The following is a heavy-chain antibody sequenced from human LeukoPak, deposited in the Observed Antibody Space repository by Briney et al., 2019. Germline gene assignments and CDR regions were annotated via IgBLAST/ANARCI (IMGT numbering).Heavy chain of an antibody. CDR2: INPNSGGT. CDR1: GYTFTSYG. J-gene: IGHJ5*02. Sequence: ASVKVSCKASGYTFTSYGISWVRQAPGQGLEWMGWINPNSGGTNYAQKFQGRVTMTRNTSISTAYMELSSLRSEDTAVYYCARGPLLRGVNLFDPWGQGTLVTVSS. D-gene: IGHD3-10*01. CDR3: ARGPLLRGVNLFDP. V-gene: IGHV1-8*02.